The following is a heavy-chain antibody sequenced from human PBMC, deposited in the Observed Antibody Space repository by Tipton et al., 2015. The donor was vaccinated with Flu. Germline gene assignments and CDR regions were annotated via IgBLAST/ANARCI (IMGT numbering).Heavy chain of an antibody. Sequence: TLSLTCTVSGGSISSYYWSWIRQPPGKGLEWIGYIYYSGSTNYNPSLKSRVTISVDTSKNQFSLKLSSVTAADTAVYHCARARSGPPRSNVDYWGQGTLVTVSS. V-gene: IGHV4-59*01. CDR1: GGSISSYY. J-gene: IGHJ4*02. CDR2: IYYSGST. CDR3: ARARSGPPRSNVDY. D-gene: IGHD3-10*01.